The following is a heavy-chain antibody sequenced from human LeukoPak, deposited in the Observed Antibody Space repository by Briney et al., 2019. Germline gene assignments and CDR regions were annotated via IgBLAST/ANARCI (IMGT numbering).Heavy chain of an antibody. J-gene: IGHJ6*03. CDR1: GGSISSTTYD. CDR2: IYYSRTT. Sequence: SETLSLTCTVSGGSISSTTYDWGWIRQPPGKGLEWIGSIYYSRTTYYNPSLKSRVTISVDTSKNQFSLKLTSVTAADTAVYYCARAHYYYYYMDVWGKGTTVTVSS. CDR3: ARAHYYYYYMDV. V-gene: IGHV4-39*01.